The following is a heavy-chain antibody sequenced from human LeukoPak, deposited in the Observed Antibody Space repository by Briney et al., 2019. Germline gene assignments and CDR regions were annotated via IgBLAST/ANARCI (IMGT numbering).Heavy chain of an antibody. V-gene: IGHV3-11*05. J-gene: IGHJ4*02. CDR2: ISPGSSDT. D-gene: IGHD4-17*01. Sequence: GGSLRLSCAASGFTFSDYYMSWIRQPPGKGLEWVSYISPGSSDTNYAASVKGRFTISRDNAKNSLYLQMNSLSAEDTAVYYCTRGSYGDYGYWGQGALVTVSS. CDR3: TRGSYGDYGY. CDR1: GFTFSDYY.